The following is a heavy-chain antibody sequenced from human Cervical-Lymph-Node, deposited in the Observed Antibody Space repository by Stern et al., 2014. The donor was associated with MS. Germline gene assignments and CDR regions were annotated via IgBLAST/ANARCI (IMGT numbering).Heavy chain of an antibody. CDR3: ARSRQLVILNWFDP. D-gene: IGHD6-6*01. J-gene: IGHJ5*02. Sequence: QLVQSGAEVKKPGSSVKVSCKASGGTFSSYAISWGRQAPGQGLEWMGGIISIFSTANFAQTFQGRVTITAVESTSTAYMERRSLRSEDTAVYYCARSRQLVILNWFDPWGQGTLVTVSS. CDR1: GGTFSSYA. CDR2: IISIFSTA. V-gene: IGHV1-69*01.